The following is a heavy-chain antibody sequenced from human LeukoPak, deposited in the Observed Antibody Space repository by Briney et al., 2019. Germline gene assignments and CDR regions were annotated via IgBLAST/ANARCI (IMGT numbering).Heavy chain of an antibody. CDR1: GYTCTSYA. D-gene: IGHD1-26*01. CDR2: INAGNGNT. Sequence: ASVKVSCKASGYTCTSYAMHWVRQAPGQRLEWMGWINAGNGNTKYSQKFRGRVTITRDTSASTAYMELSSLRSEDTAVYYCARALSGSYFDYWGQGTLVTVSS. J-gene: IGHJ4*02. CDR3: ARALSGSYFDY. V-gene: IGHV1-3*01.